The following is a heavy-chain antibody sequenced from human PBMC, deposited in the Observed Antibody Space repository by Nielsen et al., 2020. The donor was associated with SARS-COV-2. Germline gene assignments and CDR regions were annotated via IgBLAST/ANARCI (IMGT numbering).Heavy chain of an antibody. CDR3: ATSYDFWSGYLDP. J-gene: IGHJ5*02. D-gene: IGHD3-3*01. CDR2: IDPSDSYT. Sequence: KVSCKGSGYSFTSYWISWVRQMPGKGLEWMGRIDPSDSYTNYSPSFQGHVTISADKSISTAYLQWSSLKASDTAMYYCATSYDFWSGYLDPWGQGTLVTVSS. CDR1: GYSFTSYW. V-gene: IGHV5-10-1*01.